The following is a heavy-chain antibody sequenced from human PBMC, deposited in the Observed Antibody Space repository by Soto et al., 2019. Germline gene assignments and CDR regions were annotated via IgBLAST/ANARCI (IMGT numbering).Heavy chain of an antibody. CDR3: ARQNYYSGMDV. V-gene: IGHV1-18*01. J-gene: IGHJ6*02. CDR1: GYTFTSYF. Sequence: QVQLAQSGAEVKKPGASVKVSCKASGYTFTSYFITWVRQAPGQGLEWMGWISAYNGNTNYAQMLQGRVTMTTDTSTATAYMEMRSLGSDDTAVYYCARQNYYSGMDVWGQGTTVTVSS. CDR2: ISAYNGNT.